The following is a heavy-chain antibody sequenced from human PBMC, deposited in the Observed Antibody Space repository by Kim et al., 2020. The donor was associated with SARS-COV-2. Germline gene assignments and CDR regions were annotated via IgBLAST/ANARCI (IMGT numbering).Heavy chain of an antibody. J-gene: IGHJ4*02. D-gene: IGHD6-19*01. CDR3: ARDPGAAVPGPDRGIDY. V-gene: IGHV3-48*03. Sequence: GGSLRLSCIVSGFSFNFYEMNWVRQAPGRGLEWVSYISTGGTTRYYADSVKGRFTISRDNAKNSLYLQMNSLRAGDTAVYFCARDPGAAVPGPDRGIDYWGQGTLVTVSS. CDR1: GFSFNFYE. CDR2: ISTGGTTR.